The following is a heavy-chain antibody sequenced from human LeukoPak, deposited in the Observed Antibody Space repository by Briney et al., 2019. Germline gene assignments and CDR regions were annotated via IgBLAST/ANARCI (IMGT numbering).Heavy chain of an antibody. CDR1: GYSISSGYY. Sequence: SETLSLTCAVSGYSISSGYYWGWIRQPPGKGLEWIGSIYHSGSTYYNPSLKSRVTISVDTSKNQFSLKLSSVTAAGTAVYYCARLISGSSGYYHYYYYYYYMDVWGKGTTVTVSS. V-gene: IGHV4-38-2*01. CDR3: ARLISGSSGYYHYYYYYYYMDV. CDR2: IYHSGST. D-gene: IGHD3-22*01. J-gene: IGHJ6*03.